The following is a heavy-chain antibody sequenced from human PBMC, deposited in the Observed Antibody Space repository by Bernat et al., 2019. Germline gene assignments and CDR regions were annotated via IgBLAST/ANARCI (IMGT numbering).Heavy chain of an antibody. CDR1: GFSFSYAV. Sequence: QVQLVESGGGVVQPGGSLRLSCAGSGFSFSYAVMHWVRQAPGKGLEWVAGVSTDGRGKHYADSVKGRFTISRDNPKNTLSVQMNSLRVDDTGIYYCAREGYTSGRSGSFDYWGQGTLVTVSS. J-gene: IGHJ4*02. V-gene: IGHV3-30*04. CDR3: AREGYTSGRSGSFDY. CDR2: VSTDGRGK. D-gene: IGHD6-19*01.